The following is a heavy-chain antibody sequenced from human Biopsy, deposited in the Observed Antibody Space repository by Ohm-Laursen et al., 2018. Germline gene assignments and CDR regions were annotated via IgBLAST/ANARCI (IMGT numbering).Heavy chain of an antibody. CDR3: ARHYYDTSGYNWFDP. Sequence: ASVKVSCNVSGGTFSSDIFAWVRQAPGQRPEWMGDVMPFFGTAQYAPKLQGRVSMTADKTTYTAYMELTSLTSEDTAVYFCARHYYDTSGYNWFDPWGQGTLVTVSS. D-gene: IGHD3-22*01. CDR1: GGTFSSDI. CDR2: VMPFFGTA. J-gene: IGHJ5*02. V-gene: IGHV1-69*06.